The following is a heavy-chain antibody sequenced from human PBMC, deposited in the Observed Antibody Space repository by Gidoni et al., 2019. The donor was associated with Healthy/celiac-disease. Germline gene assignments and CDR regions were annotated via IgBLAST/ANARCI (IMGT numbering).Heavy chain of an antibody. CDR1: GYTFTSYA. Sequence: QVQLVQSGAEVKKPGASVKVSCKASGYTFTSYAMHWVRQAPGQRLEWMGWINAGNGNTKYSQKFQGRVTITRDTSASTAYMELSSLRSEDTAVYYCARGGGDIKWIQLWSLDYWGQGTLVTVSS. J-gene: IGHJ4*02. CDR2: INAGNGNT. CDR3: ARGGGDIKWIQLWSLDY. D-gene: IGHD5-18*01. V-gene: IGHV1-3*01.